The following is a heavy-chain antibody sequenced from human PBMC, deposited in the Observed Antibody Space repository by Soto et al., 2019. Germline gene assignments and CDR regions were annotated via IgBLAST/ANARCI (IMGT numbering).Heavy chain of an antibody. CDR3: ARVKDVQSNWFDP. D-gene: IGHD4-4*01. CDR2: IYYSGST. CDR1: GGSISSYY. J-gene: IGHJ5*02. Sequence: SETLSLTCTVSGGSISSYYWSWIRQPPGKGLEWIGYIYYSGSTNYNPSLKSRVTISVDTSKNQFSLKLSSVTAADTAVYHCARVKDVQSNWFDPWGQGTLVTVSS. V-gene: IGHV4-59*01.